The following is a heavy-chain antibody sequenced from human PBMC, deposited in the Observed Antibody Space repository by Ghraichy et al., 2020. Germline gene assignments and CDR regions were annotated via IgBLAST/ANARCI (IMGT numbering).Heavy chain of an antibody. CDR3: VRRNGDFGDDH. CDR1: GYTFRNYW. V-gene: IGHV5-51*01. Sequence: GESLNISCKASGYTFRNYWISWVRQMPGKGLEWMGIVYPDDSDTRYNPSFQDQVTISADKSITTAYLQWSRVRASDTAVYYCVRRNGDFGDDHWGQGTLVTVSS. J-gene: IGHJ5*02. CDR2: VYPDDSDT. D-gene: IGHD4-17*01.